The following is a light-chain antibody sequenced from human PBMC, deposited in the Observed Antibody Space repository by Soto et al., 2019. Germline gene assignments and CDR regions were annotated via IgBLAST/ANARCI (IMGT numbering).Light chain of an antibody. J-gene: IGLJ3*02. CDR1: SSDVGGYNY. Sequence: QSALTQPASVSGSPGQSITISCTGTSSDVGGYNYVSWYQQHPGNAPKLMIFEVSNRPSGVSHRFSGSKSGNTASLTISGLQAEDEADYYCTSYTSSSTLVFGGGTKLTVL. V-gene: IGLV2-14*01. CDR2: EVS. CDR3: TSYTSSSTLV.